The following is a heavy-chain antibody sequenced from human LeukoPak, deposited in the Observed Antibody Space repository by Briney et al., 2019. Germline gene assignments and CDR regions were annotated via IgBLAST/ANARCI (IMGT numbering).Heavy chain of an antibody. D-gene: IGHD3-22*01. CDR3: AELGITMIEGV. Sequence: GGSLRLSCAASGFTFNSYTIHWVRQAPGKGLEWVAVISYDGSKKNYADSVKGRFTISRDNSKNTLYLQMNSLRVEDTAVYYCAELGITMIEGVWGKGTTVTISS. V-gene: IGHV3-30*04. CDR2: ISYDGSKK. CDR1: GFTFNSYT. J-gene: IGHJ6*04.